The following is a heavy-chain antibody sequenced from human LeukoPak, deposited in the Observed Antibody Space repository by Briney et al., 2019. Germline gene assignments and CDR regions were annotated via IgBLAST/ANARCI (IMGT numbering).Heavy chain of an antibody. V-gene: IGHV3-48*01. CDR2: ITTSSDTI. CDR3: ARGLDYFDY. J-gene: IGHJ4*02. CDR1: GFTFSSYS. Sequence: GGSLRLSCAASGFTFSSYSMNWVRQAPGKGLEWVSYITTSSDTIYYADSVKGRFTISRDNAKNSLYLQMNSLRAEDTAVYYCARGLDYFDYWGQGTLVTVSS. D-gene: IGHD3/OR15-3a*01.